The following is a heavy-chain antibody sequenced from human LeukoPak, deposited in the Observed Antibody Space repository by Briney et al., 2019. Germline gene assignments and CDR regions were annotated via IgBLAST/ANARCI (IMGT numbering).Heavy chain of an antibody. D-gene: IGHD3-3*01. CDR3: ARYDFWSGKSLDY. CDR2: ISGSGSII. V-gene: IGHV3-11*01. J-gene: IGHJ4*02. Sequence: GGSLRLSCAASGFTLRDYYMSWIRQAPGKGLERVSYISGSGSIIYYADSVKGRFTISRDNAKNSLYLQMNSLRAEDTAVYYCARYDFWSGKSLDYWGQGTLVTVSS. CDR1: GFTLRDYY.